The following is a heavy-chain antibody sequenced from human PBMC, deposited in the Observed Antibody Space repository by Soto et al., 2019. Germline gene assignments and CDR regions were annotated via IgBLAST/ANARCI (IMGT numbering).Heavy chain of an antibody. Sequence: GGVLRLSCAASGFTFSSYAMHWVRQAPGKGLEWVAVISYDGSNKYYADSVKGRFTISRDNSKNTLYLQMNSLRAEDTAVYYCARGGYDFWSGYSLRNWFDPWGQGTLVTVSS. CDR1: GFTFSSYA. J-gene: IGHJ5*02. D-gene: IGHD3-3*01. CDR2: ISYDGSNK. V-gene: IGHV3-30-3*01. CDR3: ARGGYDFWSGYSLRNWFDP.